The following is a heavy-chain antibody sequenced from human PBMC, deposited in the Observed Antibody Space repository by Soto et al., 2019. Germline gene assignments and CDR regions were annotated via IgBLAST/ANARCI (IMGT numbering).Heavy chain of an antibody. V-gene: IGHV1-69*06. CDR3: AGRPMVRGVIITYYYGMEV. CDR1: GGTFSSYA. CDR2: VIPIFGTA. J-gene: IGHJ6*02. Sequence: QVQLVQSGAEVKKPGSSVKFSCKASGGTFSSYAISWVRQAPRQGLEWMGGVIPIFGTANYAQKFQGRVTITADKSTSTAYMELSSLRSEDTAVYYCAGRPMVRGVIITYYYGMEVWGQGTTVTVSS. D-gene: IGHD3-10*01.